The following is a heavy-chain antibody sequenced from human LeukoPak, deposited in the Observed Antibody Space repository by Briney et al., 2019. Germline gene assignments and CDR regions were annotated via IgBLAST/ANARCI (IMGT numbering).Heavy chain of an antibody. V-gene: IGHV4-59*08. D-gene: IGHD6-13*01. J-gene: IGHJ4*02. Sequence: SETLSLTCTVSGGSISSYYWSWIRQPPGKGLEWIGYIYYSGSTNYNPSLKSRVTISVDTSKNQFSLKLSSVTAADTAVYYCARSRYSSKNFDYWGQGTLVTVSS. CDR1: GGSISSYY. CDR3: ARSRYSSKNFDY. CDR2: IYYSGST.